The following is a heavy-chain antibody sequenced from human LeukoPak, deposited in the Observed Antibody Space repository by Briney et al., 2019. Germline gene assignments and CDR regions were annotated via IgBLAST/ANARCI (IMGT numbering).Heavy chain of an antibody. CDR2: INHSGST. CDR1: GGSFSGYY. CDR3: ARGSRRITIFGVAPNWFDP. Sequence: SETRSLTCAVYGGSFSGYYWSWIRQPPGKGLGWIGEINHSGSTNYNPSLKSRVTISVDTSKNQFSLKLSSVTDADTAVYYCARGSRRITIFGVAPNWFDPWGQGTLVTVSS. V-gene: IGHV4-34*01. J-gene: IGHJ5*02. D-gene: IGHD3-3*01.